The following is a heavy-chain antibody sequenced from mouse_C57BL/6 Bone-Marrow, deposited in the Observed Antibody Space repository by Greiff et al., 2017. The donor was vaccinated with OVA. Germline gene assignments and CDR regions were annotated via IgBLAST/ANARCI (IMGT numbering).Heavy chain of an antibody. D-gene: IGHD2-2*01. V-gene: IGHV14-4*01. CDR2: IDPENGDT. Sequence: VHVKQSGAELVRPGASVKLSCTASGFNIKDDYMHWVKQRPEQGLEWIGWIDPENGDTEYASKFQGKATITADTSSNTAYLQLSSLTSEDTAVYYCTMVTTDYWGQGTTLTVSS. J-gene: IGHJ2*01. CDR1: GFNIKDDY. CDR3: TMVTTDY.